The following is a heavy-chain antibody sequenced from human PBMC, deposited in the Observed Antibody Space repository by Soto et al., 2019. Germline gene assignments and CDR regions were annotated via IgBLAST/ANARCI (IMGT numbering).Heavy chain of an antibody. Sequence: PGGSLRLSCAASAFTFSSYGMHWVRQAPGKGLEWVAVISYDGSNKYYADSVKGRFTISRDNSKNTLYLQMNSLRAEDTAVYYCAKDVWILSSGWYWYYGMDVWGQGTTVTVSS. V-gene: IGHV3-30*18. J-gene: IGHJ6*02. CDR3: AKDVWILSSGWYWYYGMDV. CDR1: AFTFSSYG. CDR2: ISYDGSNK. D-gene: IGHD6-19*01.